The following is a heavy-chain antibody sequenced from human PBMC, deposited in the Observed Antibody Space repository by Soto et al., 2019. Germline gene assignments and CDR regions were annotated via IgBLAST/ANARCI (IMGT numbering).Heavy chain of an antibody. Sequence: SETLSLTCTVSGASINNNDYYWSWIRHTPEKGLEWIGYVYYSGTTDYIPSLKSRLSMSIDKSQNQFTLKLNSVTAADTATYYCARMSYFYDKWYFDLWGRGTLVPVSS. CDR2: VYYSGTT. CDR1: GASINNNDYY. CDR3: ARMSYFYDKWYFDL. D-gene: IGHD3-22*01. J-gene: IGHJ2*01. V-gene: IGHV4-30-4*01.